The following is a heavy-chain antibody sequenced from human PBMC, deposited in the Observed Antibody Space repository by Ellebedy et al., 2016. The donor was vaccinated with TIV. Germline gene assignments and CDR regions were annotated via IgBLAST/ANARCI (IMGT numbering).Heavy chain of an antibody. D-gene: IGHD3-22*01. CDR2: ISGSSGST. J-gene: IGHJ4*02. CDR3: AKEWFYYDSSGYYGAPLFY. V-gene: IGHV3-23*01. Sequence: GESLKISCAASGFTFSSYAMSWVRQAPGKGLEWVSSISGSSGSTYYADSVRGRFTISRDNSKNTLYLQMNSLRVEDMAIYYCAKEWFYYDSSGYYGAPLFYWGQGTLVTVSS. CDR1: GFTFSSYA.